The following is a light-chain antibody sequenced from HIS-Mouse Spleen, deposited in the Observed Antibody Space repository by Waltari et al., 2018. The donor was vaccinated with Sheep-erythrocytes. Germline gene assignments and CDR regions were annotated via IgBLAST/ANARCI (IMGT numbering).Light chain of an antibody. V-gene: IGLV2-14*03. CDR2: DVS. CDR3: SSYTSSSTLYV. CDR1: SSDVGGSNY. J-gene: IGLJ1*01. Sequence: QSALTQPASVSGSPGQSITISSTGTSSDVGGSNYVSWYQQHPGKAPKLMIYDVSNRPSGVSNRFSGSKSGNTASLTISGLQAEDEADYYCSSYTSSSTLYVFGTGTKVTVL.